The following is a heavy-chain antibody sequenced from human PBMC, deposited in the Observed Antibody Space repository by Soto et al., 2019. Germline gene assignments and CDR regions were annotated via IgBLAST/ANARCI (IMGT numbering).Heavy chain of an antibody. CDR3: ARDRSSGWYSYYGMDV. CDR1: GFTFSSYW. V-gene: IGHV3-74*01. D-gene: IGHD6-19*01. Sequence: EVQLVESGGGLVQPGGSLRLSCAASGFTFSSYWMHWVRQAPGKGLVWVSRINSDGSSTSYADSVKGRFTISRDNAKNTLYLQTNSLRAEVAAVYYSARDRSSGWYSYYGMDVWGQGTRVSVSS. CDR2: INSDGSST. J-gene: IGHJ6*02.